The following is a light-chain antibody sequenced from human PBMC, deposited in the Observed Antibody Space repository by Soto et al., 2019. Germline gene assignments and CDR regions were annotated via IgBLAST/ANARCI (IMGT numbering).Light chain of an antibody. Sequence: QSVLTQPASVSGSPGQSITISCTGTSSDVGGYNFVSWYQQHPGKAPKLIIYEVSNRPSGISNRFSGSKSGNTASLTISGLQAEDEAHYYCYSDTTSNTLVFGGGTKVTVL. CDR3: YSDTTSNTLV. V-gene: IGLV2-14*01. CDR1: SSDVGGYNF. J-gene: IGLJ3*02. CDR2: EVS.